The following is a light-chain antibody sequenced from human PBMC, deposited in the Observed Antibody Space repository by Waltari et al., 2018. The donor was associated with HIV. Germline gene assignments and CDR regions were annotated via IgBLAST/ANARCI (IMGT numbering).Light chain of an antibody. CDR1: QSLLYRSNNKNY. J-gene: IGKJ2*01. CDR3: QQYYSTPRT. CDR2: WAS. V-gene: IGKV4-1*01. Sequence: DIVMTQSPYPLTVSLGARANINCRSSQSLLYRSNNKNYLAWYQQKPGQPPKLLFYWASTRESGVSNRFSGSESGTNFTLTISDLQADDVALYYCQQYYSTPRTFGQGTRLEI.